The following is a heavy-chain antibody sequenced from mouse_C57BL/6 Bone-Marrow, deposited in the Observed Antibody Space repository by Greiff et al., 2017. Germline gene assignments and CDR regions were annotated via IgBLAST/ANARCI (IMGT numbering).Heavy chain of an antibody. CDR1: GYSFTDYN. Sequence: EVQLQQSGPELVKPGASVKISCKASGYSFTDYNMNWVKQSNGKSLEWIGVINPNYGTTSYNQKFKGKATLTVDQSSSTAYMQLNSLTSEDSAVYYCARIYDGYYDRIWYAMDYWGQGTSVTVSS. J-gene: IGHJ4*01. V-gene: IGHV1-39*01. D-gene: IGHD2-3*01. CDR3: ARIYDGYYDRIWYAMDY. CDR2: INPNYGTT.